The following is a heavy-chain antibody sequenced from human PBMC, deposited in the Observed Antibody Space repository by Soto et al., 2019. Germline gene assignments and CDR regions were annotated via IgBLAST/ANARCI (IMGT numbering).Heavy chain of an antibody. CDR1: GGSITGSF. Sequence: PSETLSLTCLVSGGSITGSFWTWIRQPPGKGLEWIGYIYYSGTTPYSPSFKSRVTISVDTSKNQFSLRLTSVTAADTAVYYCARDGYDGSGSPYPAYWGPGIQVTVSS. CDR2: IYYSGTT. J-gene: IGHJ4*01. CDR3: ARDGYDGSGSPYPAY. V-gene: IGHV4-59*01. D-gene: IGHD3-10*01.